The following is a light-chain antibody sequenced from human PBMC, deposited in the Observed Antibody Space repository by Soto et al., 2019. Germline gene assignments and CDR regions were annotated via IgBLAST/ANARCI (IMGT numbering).Light chain of an antibody. CDR3: QQYYNWPRT. CDR2: GAS. Sequence: DIVLTQSPGTLSLATGERATLSFRASQTVSSSSLAWYQQKPGQAPRLLIFGASARPTGIPARISGSGSGTEFTLTISSLRSEDFAVYFCQQYYNWPRTFGQGTKVDI. CDR1: QTVSSS. J-gene: IGKJ1*01. V-gene: IGKV3-15*01.